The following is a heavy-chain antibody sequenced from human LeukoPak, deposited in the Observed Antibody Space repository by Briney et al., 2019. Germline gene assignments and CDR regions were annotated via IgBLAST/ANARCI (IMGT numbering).Heavy chain of an antibody. Sequence: GASVKVSCKTSGYTFTDYYIHWVRQAPGQGLEWMGGIIPIFGPADLAQKFQGRVTITADESTTTAYMELSSLRSEDTAVYYCAGGSWEPGPPGGRPQSGFDIWGQGTLVTVSS. CDR3: AGGSWEPGPPGGRPQSGFDI. J-gene: IGHJ3*02. V-gene: IGHV1-69*13. D-gene: IGHD1-26*01. CDR1: GYTFTDYY. CDR2: IIPIFGPA.